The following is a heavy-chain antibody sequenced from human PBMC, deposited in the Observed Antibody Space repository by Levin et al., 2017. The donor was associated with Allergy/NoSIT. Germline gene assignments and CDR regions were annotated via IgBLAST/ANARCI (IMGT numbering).Heavy chain of an antibody. CDR3: ARALRSIVVVPAAIDY. V-gene: IGHV3-30*04. D-gene: IGHD2-2*01. CDR2: ISYDGSNK. CDR1: GFTFSSYA. Sequence: GGSLRLSCAASGFTFSSYAMHWVRQAPGKGLEWVAVISYDGSNKYYADSVKGRFTISRDNSKNTLYLQMNSLRAEDTAVYYCARALRSIVVVPAAIDYWGQGTLVTVSS. J-gene: IGHJ4*02.